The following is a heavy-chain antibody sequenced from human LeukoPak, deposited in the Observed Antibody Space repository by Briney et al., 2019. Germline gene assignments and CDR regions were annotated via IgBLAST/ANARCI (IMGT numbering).Heavy chain of an antibody. D-gene: IGHD3-22*01. CDR2: ISGSGGTT. Sequence: GGSLRLSCAASEFTFSSYAMGWIRQAPGKGLEWVSAISGSGGTTYYADSVKGRFTISRDNSKNTVYPQMHSLRGEDTAVYYCVKGGFTYYDDWGQGTLVTVSS. CDR1: EFTFSSYA. CDR3: VKGGFTYYDD. V-gene: IGHV3-23*01. J-gene: IGHJ4*02.